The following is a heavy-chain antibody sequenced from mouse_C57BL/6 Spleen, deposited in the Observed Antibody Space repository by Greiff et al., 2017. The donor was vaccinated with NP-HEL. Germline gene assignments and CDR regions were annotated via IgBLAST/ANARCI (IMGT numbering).Heavy chain of an antibody. CDR3: ATYSNYLAY. Sequence: VQLQQPGAELVMPGASVKLSCKASGYTFTSYWMHWVKQRPGQGLEWIGEIDPSDSYTNYNQKFKGKSTLTVDKSSSTAYMQLSSLTSEDSAVYYCATYSNYLAYWGQGTLVTVSA. CDR1: GYTFTSYW. J-gene: IGHJ3*01. V-gene: IGHV1-69*01. CDR2: IDPSDSYT. D-gene: IGHD2-5*01.